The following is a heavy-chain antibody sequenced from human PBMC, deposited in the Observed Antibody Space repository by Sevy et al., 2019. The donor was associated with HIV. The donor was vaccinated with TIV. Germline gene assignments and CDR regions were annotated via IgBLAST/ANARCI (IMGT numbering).Heavy chain of an antibody. V-gene: IGHV3-53*01. Sequence: GGSLRLSCAASGLSVSRNYLSRVRQAPRKGLEWVSVIYAGGSTYYADSVKGRFTVSRDKAKNTLYYQMNSLRAEDTAVYYCASQLRIGAFDIWGQGTMVTVSS. D-gene: IGHD7-27*01. CDR2: IYAGGST. CDR1: GLSVSRNY. J-gene: IGHJ3*02. CDR3: ASQLRIGAFDI.